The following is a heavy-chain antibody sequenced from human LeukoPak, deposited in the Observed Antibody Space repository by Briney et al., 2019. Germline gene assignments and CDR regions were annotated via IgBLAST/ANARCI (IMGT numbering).Heavy chain of an antibody. CDR3: ARQGEDYGDYMPAWYYGMDV. D-gene: IGHD4-17*01. V-gene: IGHV4-39*01. CDR1: GGSISSSSYY. CDR2: IYYSGST. J-gene: IGHJ6*02. Sequence: SETLSLTCTVSGGSISSSSYYWGWIRQPPGKGLEWIGSIYYSGSTYYNPSLKSRVTISVDTSKNQFSLKLSSVTAADTAVYYCARQGEDYGDYMPAWYYGMDVWGQGTTVTVSS.